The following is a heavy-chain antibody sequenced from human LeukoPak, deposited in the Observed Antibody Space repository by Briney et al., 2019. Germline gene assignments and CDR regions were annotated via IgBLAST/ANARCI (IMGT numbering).Heavy chain of an antibody. V-gene: IGHV4-59*01. CDR3: ARDNYDILTGYFYFDY. CDR1: GGSISSYY. D-gene: IGHD3-9*01. Sequence: SETLSLTCTVSGGSISSYYWSWIRQPPGKGLEWIGYIYYSGSTNYNPSLKSRVTISVDTSKNLFSLKLSSVTAADTAVYYCARDNYDILTGYFYFDYWGQGTLVTVSS. J-gene: IGHJ4*02. CDR2: IYYSGST.